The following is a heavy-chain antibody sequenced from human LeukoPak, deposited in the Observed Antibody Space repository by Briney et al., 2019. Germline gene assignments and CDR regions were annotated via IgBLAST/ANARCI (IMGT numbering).Heavy chain of an antibody. CDR2: IWYDGSNK. V-gene: IGHV3-33*01. D-gene: IGHD1-26*01. CDR1: GFTFSSYG. CDR3: ARDARYSGSYWDY. Sequence: GGSLRLSCAASGFTFSSYGMHWVRQAPGKGLEWVAVIWYDGSNKYYADSVRGRFTISRDNSKNTLYLQMNSLRAEDTAVYYCARDARYSGSYWDYWGQGTLVTVSS. J-gene: IGHJ4*02.